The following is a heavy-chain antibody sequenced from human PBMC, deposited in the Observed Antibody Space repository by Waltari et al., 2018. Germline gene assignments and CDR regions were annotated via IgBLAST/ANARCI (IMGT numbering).Heavy chain of an antibody. CDR1: GGTFSSYA. D-gene: IGHD6-19*01. CDR2: IIPIFGTA. V-gene: IGHV1-69*01. CDR3: ARAAPKTYRSPVPGRDYYYGMDV. Sequence: QVQLVQSGAEVKKPGSSVKVSCKASGGTFSSYAISWVRQAPGQGLEWMGGIIPIFGTANYAQKFQGRVTITADESTSTAYMELSSLRSEDTGVYYCARAAPKTYRSPVPGRDYYYGMDVWGQGTTVTVSS. J-gene: IGHJ6*02.